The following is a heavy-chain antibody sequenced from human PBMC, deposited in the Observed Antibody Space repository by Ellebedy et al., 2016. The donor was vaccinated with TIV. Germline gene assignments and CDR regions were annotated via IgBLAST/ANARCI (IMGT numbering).Heavy chain of an antibody. CDR1: GFTFSNYW. CDR2: IMSDGITP. V-gene: IGHV3-74*01. J-gene: IGHJ3*02. CDR3: ARGREGAFDI. Sequence: GESLKISCAASGFTFSNYWMYWVRQGPGKGLVWVSRIMSDGITPSYADSVKGRFTISRDNAKNTLYLQVNSLRAEDTAVYYCARGREGAFDIWGQGTTVTVSS.